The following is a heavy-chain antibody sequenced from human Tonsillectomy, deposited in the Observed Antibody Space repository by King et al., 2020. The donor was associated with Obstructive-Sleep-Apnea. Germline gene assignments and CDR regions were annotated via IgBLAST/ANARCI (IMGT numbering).Heavy chain of an antibody. CDR3: ARDSQLDAALSSSWDRKLGFRWYFDL. J-gene: IGHJ2*01. CDR1: GGSISSGDYY. D-gene: IGHD6-13*01. V-gene: IGHV4-30-4*01. Sequence: QLQESGPGLVKPSQTLSLTCTVSGGSISSGDYYWSWIRQPPGKGLEWIGYIYYSGSTYYNPSLKSRVTISVDTSKNQFSLKLSSVTAADTAVYYCARDSQLDAALSSSWDRKLGFRWYFDLWGRGTLVTVSS. CDR2: IYYSGST.